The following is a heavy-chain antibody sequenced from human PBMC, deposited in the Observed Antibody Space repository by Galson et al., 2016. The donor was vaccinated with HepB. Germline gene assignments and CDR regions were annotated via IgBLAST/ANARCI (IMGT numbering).Heavy chain of an antibody. V-gene: IGHV1-18*01. CDR2: ISPHTGNT. CDR3: ARSGIIRVNWFDP. Sequence: SVKVSCKASGYTFSNHGISWVRRAPGQGLEWMGYISPHTGNTDYAQKFQGRITLTTDASMSTAYMELRTLKSDDTAVYYCARSGIIRVNWFDPWGQGTLLTVSS. J-gene: IGHJ5*02. CDR1: GYTFSNHG.